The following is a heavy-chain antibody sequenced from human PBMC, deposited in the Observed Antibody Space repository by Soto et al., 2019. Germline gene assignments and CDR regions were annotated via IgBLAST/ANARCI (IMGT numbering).Heavy chain of an antibody. Sequence: EVQLLESGGGLVQPGGSLRLSCAASGFTFSSYAMSWVRQAPGKGLEWVSAISGSGGSTYYADSVKGRFTISRDNSKNTLYLQMNSLRAEDTAVYYCAKDWDCGGDCSYWYFDLWGRGTLVTVSS. CDR2: ISGSGGST. CDR3: AKDWDCGGDCSYWYFDL. J-gene: IGHJ2*01. D-gene: IGHD2-21*02. CDR1: GFTFSSYA. V-gene: IGHV3-23*01.